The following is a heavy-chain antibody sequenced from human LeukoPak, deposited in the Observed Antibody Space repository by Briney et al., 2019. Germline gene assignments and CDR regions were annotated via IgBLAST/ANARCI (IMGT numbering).Heavy chain of an antibody. J-gene: IGHJ5*02. V-gene: IGHV3-23*01. CDR1: GFTFSSHG. D-gene: IGHD1-26*01. Sequence: GGSLRLSRAASGFTFSSHGMSWVRQAPGKGLEWVSAISGSGGSTYYADSVKGRFTMSRDNSKNTLYLQMNSLRAEDTAVYYCAKKYSTGLDPWGQGTLVTVSS. CDR3: AKKYSTGLDP. CDR2: ISGSGGST.